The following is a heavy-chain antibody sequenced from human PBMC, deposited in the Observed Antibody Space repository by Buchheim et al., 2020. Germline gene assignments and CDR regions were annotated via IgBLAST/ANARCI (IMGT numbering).Heavy chain of an antibody. CDR1: GGSFSGYY. D-gene: IGHD4-17*01. J-gene: IGHJ6*02. V-gene: IGHV4-34*01. Sequence: QVQLQQWGAGLLKPSETLSLTCAVYGGSFSGYYWSWIRQPPGKGLEWIGEINHSGRTNYNPSLKSRVTISVDTSKNKFPLKLSSVTAADTAVYYCARDYGAKYYYYGMDVWGQGTT. CDR3: ARDYGAKYYYYGMDV. CDR2: INHSGRT.